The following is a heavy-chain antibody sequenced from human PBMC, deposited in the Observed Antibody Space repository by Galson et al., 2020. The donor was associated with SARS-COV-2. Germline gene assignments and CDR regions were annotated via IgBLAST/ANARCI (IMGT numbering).Heavy chain of an antibody. D-gene: IGHD6-19*01. CDR1: GVSISSGSYY. Sequence: SETLSLTCTVSGVSISSGSYYWSWIRQPAGKELEWIGRIHTSGTTQYNPSLMSRVTIALDTSKNQFSLKLSSVTAADMATYYCARGPVSGTGIWCRGTLVTVSS. CDR2: IHTSGTT. CDR3: ARGPVSGTGI. J-gene: IGHJ4*02. V-gene: IGHV4-61*02.